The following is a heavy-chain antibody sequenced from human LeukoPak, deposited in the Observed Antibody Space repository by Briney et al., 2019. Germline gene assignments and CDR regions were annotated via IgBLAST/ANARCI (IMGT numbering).Heavy chain of an antibody. CDR1: GFTFSSYS. CDR2: ISSSSSYI. V-gene: IGHV3-21*01. J-gene: IGHJ4*02. Sequence: PGGSLRLSCAASGFTFSSYSMNWVRQAPGKGLEWVSSISSSSSYIYYADSVKGRFTISRDNAKNSLYLQMNSLRAEDTAVYYCASGITLGGVIAPPSLGGGQGTLVTVSS. D-gene: IGHD3-16*02. CDR3: ASGITLGGVIAPPSLG.